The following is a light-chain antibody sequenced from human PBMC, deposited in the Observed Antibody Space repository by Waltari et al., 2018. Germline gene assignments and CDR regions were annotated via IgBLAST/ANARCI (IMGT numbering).Light chain of an antibody. CDR2: ENH. Sequence: NFMLTQPHSVSGSPGKTVTISCTRSSGSIASNYVQWCQQRPGTPPTPLIYENHQRPSGVPDLFSGSIDSSSNSASLTISQLKTEDEADYYCQSSDSSTWVFGGGTKLTVL. CDR3: QSSDSSTWV. V-gene: IGLV6-57*01. J-gene: IGLJ3*02. CDR1: SGSIASNY.